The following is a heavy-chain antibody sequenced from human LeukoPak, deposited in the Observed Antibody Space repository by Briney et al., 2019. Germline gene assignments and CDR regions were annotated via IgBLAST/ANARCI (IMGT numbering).Heavy chain of an antibody. CDR1: GFTFGDYA. CDR3: AKDKSRFLEWLSFDY. V-gene: IGHV3-9*03. D-gene: IGHD3-3*01. J-gene: IGHJ4*02. CDR2: ISWNSGSI. Sequence: GRSLRLSCAASGFTFGDYAMHWVRQAPGKGLEWVSGISWNSGSIGYADSVKGRFTISRDNAKNSLYLQMNSLRAEDMALYYCAKDKSRFLEWLSFDYCGQGTLVTVSS.